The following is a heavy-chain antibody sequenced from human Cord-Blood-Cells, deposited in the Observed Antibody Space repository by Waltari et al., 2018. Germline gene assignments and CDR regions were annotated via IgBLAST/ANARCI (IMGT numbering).Heavy chain of an antibody. V-gene: IGHV3-21*01. CDR2: ISSSSSYI. Sequence: QAPGKGLEWVSSISSSSSYIYYADSVKGRFTISRDNAKNSLYLKMNSLRAEDTAVYYCARDPVIAAAGIRDAFDIWGQGTMVTVSS. J-gene: IGHJ3*02. CDR3: ARDPVIAAAGIRDAFDI. D-gene: IGHD6-13*01.